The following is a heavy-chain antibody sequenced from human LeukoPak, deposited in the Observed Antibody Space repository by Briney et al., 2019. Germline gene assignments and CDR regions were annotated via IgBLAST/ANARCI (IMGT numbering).Heavy chain of an antibody. J-gene: IGHJ6*02. CDR1: GFSLSTSGMC. D-gene: IGHD6-13*01. V-gene: IGHV2-70*11. CDR3: ARMQAAGIAAGKYYYYGLDV. CDR2: IDWDDDK. Sequence: SGPTLVNPTPTLTLTCTFSGFSLSTSGMCVSWIRQPPGKALEWLARIDWDDDKYYSTSLKTRLTISKDTSKNQVVLTVTNLDPVDTATYYCARMQAAGIAAGKYYYYGLDVWGQGATVAVSS.